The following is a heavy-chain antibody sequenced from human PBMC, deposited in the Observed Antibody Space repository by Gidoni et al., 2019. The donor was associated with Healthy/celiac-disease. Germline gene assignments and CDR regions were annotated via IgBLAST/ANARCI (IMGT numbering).Heavy chain of an antibody. CDR3: ARGALDRAGYWYFDL. CDR1: GFTFSSYA. Sequence: QVQLVESGGGVVQPGRSLRLSCAASGFTFSSYAMHWVRQAPGKGLEWVAVISYDGSNKYYADSVKGRFTISRDNSKNTLYLQMNSLRAEDTAVYYCARGALDRAGYWYFDLWGRGTLVTVSS. J-gene: IGHJ2*01. V-gene: IGHV3-30-3*01. CDR2: ISYDGSNK. D-gene: IGHD6-13*01.